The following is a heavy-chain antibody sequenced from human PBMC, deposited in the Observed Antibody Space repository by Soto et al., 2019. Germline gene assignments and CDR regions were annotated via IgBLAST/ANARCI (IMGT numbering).Heavy chain of an antibody. CDR3: ARGPPRYCSGGSCYQYYFDY. V-gene: IGHV4-61*01. D-gene: IGHD2-15*01. CDR2: IYYSGST. CDR1: GGSVSSGSYY. J-gene: IGHJ4*02. Sequence: SETLSLTCTVSGGSVSSGSYYWSWIRQPPGKGLEWIGYIYYSGSTNYNPSLKSRVTISVDTSENQFSLKLSSVTAADTAVYYCARGPPRYCSGGSCYQYYFDYWGQGTLVTVSS.